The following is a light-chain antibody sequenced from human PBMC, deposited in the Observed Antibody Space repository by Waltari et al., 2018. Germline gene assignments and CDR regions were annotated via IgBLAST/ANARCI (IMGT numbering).Light chain of an antibody. CDR1: ILAKKY. Sequence: SYELTQPSSVSVSPGQTARITCSGDILAKKYARWFQQKPGQAPVMVIYKDSERPSGIPERFSESSSETTVTLTISGAQVEDEADYYCYSATDDSLGVFGGGTKLTVL. CDR3: YSATDDSLGV. V-gene: IGLV3-27*01. J-gene: IGLJ3*02. CDR2: KDS.